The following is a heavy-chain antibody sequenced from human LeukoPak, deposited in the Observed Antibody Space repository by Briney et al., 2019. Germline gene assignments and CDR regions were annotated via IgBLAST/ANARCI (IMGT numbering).Heavy chain of an antibody. D-gene: IGHD3-22*01. CDR3: AKAGRRYYDSSGSITIDY. CDR2: ISGSGDT. V-gene: IGHV3-23*01. CDR1: GFTYSIYA. Sequence: GGSLRLSCAVSGFTYSIYAMSWVRQAPGKGLEGVSTISGSGDTYYVDSVKGRFTISRDNSKNTLYLQMNSLRAEDTAVYYCAKAGRRYYDSSGSITIDYGGRGTLVTVSS. J-gene: IGHJ4*02.